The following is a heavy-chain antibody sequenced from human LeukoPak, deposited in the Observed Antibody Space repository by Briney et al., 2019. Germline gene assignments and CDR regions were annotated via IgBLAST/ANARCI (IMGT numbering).Heavy chain of an antibody. CDR3: ARCLPFSGGCWGLDV. CDR1: GGSFSGHY. V-gene: IGHV4-34*01. Sequence: SETLSLTCAVYGGSFSGHYWSWVRQPPGKGLEWIGEVNDSGDTNYNLSLKSRFIISVDTSKNQFSLKVNSVTVADTAVYYCARCLPFSGGCWGLDVWGRGTTVTVSS. J-gene: IGHJ6*04. CDR2: VNDSGDT. D-gene: IGHD6-19*01.